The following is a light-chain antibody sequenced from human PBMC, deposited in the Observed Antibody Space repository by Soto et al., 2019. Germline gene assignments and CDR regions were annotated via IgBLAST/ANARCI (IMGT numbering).Light chain of an antibody. CDR1: QSISSN. Sequence: EMVLTQSPATLSVSPGESATLSCRAGQSISSNLAWYQQKPGQSPRLLIDGASSRATGVPVRFSGSGSGVAFTLTISGLQSEDFAVYYCQQYNNWPRTFGQGTRLEIK. J-gene: IGKJ5*01. CDR3: QQYNNWPRT. V-gene: IGKV3-15*01. CDR2: GAS.